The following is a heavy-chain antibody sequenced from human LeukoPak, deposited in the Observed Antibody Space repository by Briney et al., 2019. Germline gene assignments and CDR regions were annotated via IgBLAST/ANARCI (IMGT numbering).Heavy chain of an antibody. CDR3: AKEYCFYHMDG. D-gene: IGHD2/OR15-2a*01. CDR2: ISSSGSTI. J-gene: IGHJ6*03. Sequence: QSGGSLRLSCAASGFTFSSYAMHWVRQAPGKRLEWVSYISSSGSTIYYADSVKGRFTISRDNAKNSLYLQMNSLRADDTAVYYCAKEYCFYHMDGWGKGTTVTVSS. V-gene: IGHV3-48*04. CDR1: GFTFSSYA.